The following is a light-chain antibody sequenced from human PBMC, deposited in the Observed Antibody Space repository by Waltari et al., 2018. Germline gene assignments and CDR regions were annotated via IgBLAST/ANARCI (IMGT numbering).Light chain of an antibody. Sequence: SVLTHPPSASGAPGQRVTISCSGIISTIRSHSVYWYQQLPGTAPKLLIYTDDQRAAGVPDRVSASKSGTSASLAISGLRSEDEADYYCAAWDDSPSGHVVFGGGTKLTVL. J-gene: IGLJ2*01. CDR1: ISTIRSHS. CDR3: AAWDDSPSGHVV. V-gene: IGLV1-47*02. CDR2: TDD.